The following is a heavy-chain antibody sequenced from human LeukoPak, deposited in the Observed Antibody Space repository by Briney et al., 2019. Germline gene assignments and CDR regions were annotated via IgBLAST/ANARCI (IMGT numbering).Heavy chain of an antibody. Sequence: ASVKVSCKASGYTFTSYDINWVRQAAGQGLEWMGWVSPDTGNTAYAQKFQGRVTITRNISINTVYMELRSLRSEDTAMYYCAREGDSWGQGTLVTVSS. CDR1: GYTFTSYD. CDR2: VSPDTGNT. V-gene: IGHV1-8*03. J-gene: IGHJ4*02. CDR3: AREGDS.